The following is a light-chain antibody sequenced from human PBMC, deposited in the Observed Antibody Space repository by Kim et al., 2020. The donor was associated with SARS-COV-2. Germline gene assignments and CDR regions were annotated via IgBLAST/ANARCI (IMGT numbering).Light chain of an antibody. CDR3: QQYNSWYT. V-gene: IGKV3-15*01. J-gene: IGKJ2*01. CDR1: QSVSNN. CDR2: GAS. Sequence: EILMTQSPATLSVSPGERATLSCRASQSVSNNLAWYQQKLGQAPRLLVYGASTRATGIPARFSGSGFGTDFTLTISSLQSEDFAVYYCQQYNSWYTFGQGTSWRS.